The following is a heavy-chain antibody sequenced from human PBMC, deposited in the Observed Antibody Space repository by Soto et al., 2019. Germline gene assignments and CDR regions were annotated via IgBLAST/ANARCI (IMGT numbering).Heavy chain of an antibody. CDR2: ISTSSTYI. CDR3: ARDQIGSIAVAGYIDY. V-gene: IGHV3-21*01. Sequence: PGGSLRLSCAASGFTFSSYSMNWVRQAPGKGLEWVSSISTSSTYIYYADSVKGRFTISRDNAKNSLYLQMNSLRAEDTAVYYCARDQIGSIAVAGYIDYWGQGTLVTVSS. J-gene: IGHJ4*02. D-gene: IGHD6-19*01. CDR1: GFTFSSYS.